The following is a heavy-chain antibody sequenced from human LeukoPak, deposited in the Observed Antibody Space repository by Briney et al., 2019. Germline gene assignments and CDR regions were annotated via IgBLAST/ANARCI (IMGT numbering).Heavy chain of an antibody. V-gene: IGHV3-30*02. CDR3: AKDHGSSDWYYFDY. CDR2: IHYDGSNN. J-gene: IGHJ4*02. D-gene: IGHD6-13*01. CDR1: GFTFSSYA. Sequence: GGSLRLSCAASGFTFSSYAMHWVRQAPGKGLEWVAFIHYDGSNNYYADSVKGRFTISRDNSKNTIYLQMNTLRADDTAVYYCAKDHGSSDWYYFDYWGQGTLVTVSS.